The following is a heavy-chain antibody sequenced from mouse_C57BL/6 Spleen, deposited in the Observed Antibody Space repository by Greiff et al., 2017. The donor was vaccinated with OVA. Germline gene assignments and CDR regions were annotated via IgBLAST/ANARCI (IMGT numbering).Heavy chain of an antibody. CDR3: THHDPYYAMDY. V-gene: IGHV14-4*01. CDR2: IDPENGDT. J-gene: IGHJ4*01. Sequence: EVQLQQSGAELVRPGASVKLSCTASGFNIKDDYMHWVKQRPEQGLEWIGWIDPENGDTEYASKFQGKAPITADTSSNTAYLQLSSLTSEDTAVYYCTHHDPYYAMDYWGQGTSVTVSS. CDR1: GFNIKDDY.